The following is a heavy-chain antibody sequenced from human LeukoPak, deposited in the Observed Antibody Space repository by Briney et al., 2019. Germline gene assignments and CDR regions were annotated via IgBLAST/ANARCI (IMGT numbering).Heavy chain of an antibody. CDR1: GFTFSSYE. CDR2: ISSSGSTI. J-gene: IGHJ5*02. V-gene: IGHV3-48*03. D-gene: IGHD2-15*01. CDR3: AREGGCSGGSCYHP. Sequence: GGSLRLSCAASGFTFSSYEMNWVRQAPGKGLEWVSYISSSGSTIYYADSVKGRFTISRDNAKNSLYLQMNSLRAEDTAVYYCAREGGCSGGSCYHPWGQGTLVTVSS.